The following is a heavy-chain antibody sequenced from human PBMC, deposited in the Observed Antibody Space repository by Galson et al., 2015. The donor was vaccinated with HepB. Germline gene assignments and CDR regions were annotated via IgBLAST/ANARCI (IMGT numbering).Heavy chain of an antibody. CDR1: GYTFTSYD. J-gene: IGHJ3*02. V-gene: IGHV1-8*01. CDR3: AGAHHRIQLWFRTDAFDI. CDR2: MNPNSGNT. Sequence: SVKVSCKASGYTFTSYDINWVRQATGQGLEWMGWMNPNSGNTGYAQKFQGRVTMTRNTSISTAYMELSSLRSEDTAVYYCAGAHHRIQLWFRTDAFDIWGQGTMVTVSS. D-gene: IGHD5-18*01.